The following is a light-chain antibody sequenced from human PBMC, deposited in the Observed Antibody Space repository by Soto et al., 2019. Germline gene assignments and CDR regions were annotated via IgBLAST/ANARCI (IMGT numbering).Light chain of an antibody. CDR3: QQYGGSPPVT. V-gene: IGKV3-20*01. Sequence: EIVLTQSPGTLSLSPGERATLSCRANHSISSSYLACYQQKPGQAPRLLIYGTSSRATGIPDRFSGNGSGTDFTLTISRLEPEDFAVYYCQQYGGSPPVTFGPGTKVDIK. CDR2: GTS. CDR1: HSISSSY. J-gene: IGKJ3*01.